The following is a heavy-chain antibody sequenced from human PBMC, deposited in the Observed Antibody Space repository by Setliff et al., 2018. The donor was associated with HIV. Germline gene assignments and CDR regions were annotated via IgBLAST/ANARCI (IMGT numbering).Heavy chain of an antibody. CDR1: GGSISSSSYY. CDR3: ARLPYSSGYLLLLFDY. CDR2: VYYSGST. J-gene: IGHJ4*02. V-gene: IGHV4-39*07. D-gene: IGHD6-19*01. Sequence: TSETLSLTCIVSGGSISSSSYYWGWIRQPPGKGLEWIGTVYYSGSTYYNPSLKSRVTISVDTSKNQFSLKLSSVTAADTAVYYCARLPYSSGYLLLLFDYWGQGTLVTVSS.